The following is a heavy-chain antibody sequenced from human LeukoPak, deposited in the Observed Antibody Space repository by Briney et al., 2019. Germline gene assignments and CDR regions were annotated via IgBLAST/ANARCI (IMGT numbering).Heavy chain of an antibody. CDR3: ARSYSSSWYREGFDY. V-gene: IGHV3-23*01. Sequence: GGSLRLSCAASGFTFSSYAMSWVRQAPGKGLEWVSAISGSGGSTYYADSVKGRFTISRDNAKNSLYLQMNSLRAEDTAVYYCARSYSSSWYREGFDYWGQGTLVTVSS. CDR2: ISGSGGST. D-gene: IGHD6-13*01. CDR1: GFTFSSYA. J-gene: IGHJ4*02.